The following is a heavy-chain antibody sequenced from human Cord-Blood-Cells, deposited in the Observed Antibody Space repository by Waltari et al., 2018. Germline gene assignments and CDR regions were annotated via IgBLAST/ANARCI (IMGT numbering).Heavy chain of an antibody. V-gene: IGHV3-30*18. CDR2: ISYDGSNK. CDR3: AKDLDYYGSGSDY. D-gene: IGHD3-10*01. Sequence: QVQLVESGGGVVQPGRSLRLSCAASGFTFSSYGMHWVRQAPGKGLEWVAVISYDGSNKYYADSVKGRFTISRDNSKNTLYLQMNSLRAEDTAVYYCAKDLDYYGSGSDYWGQGTLVTVSS. CDR1: GFTFSSYG. J-gene: IGHJ4*02.